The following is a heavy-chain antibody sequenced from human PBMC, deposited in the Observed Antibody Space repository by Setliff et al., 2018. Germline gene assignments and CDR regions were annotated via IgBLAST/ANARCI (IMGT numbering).Heavy chain of an antibody. CDR3: ARESGYYYDSSGYYTDAFDI. Sequence: ASVKVSCKASSYTFTSYGISWVRQAPGQGLEWMGWISAYNGNTNYAQKLQGRVTMTTDTSTSTAYMEPRSLRSDDTAVYYYARESGYYYDSSGYYTDAFDIWGQGTMVTVSS. CDR1: SYTFTSYG. D-gene: IGHD3-22*01. V-gene: IGHV1-18*01. J-gene: IGHJ3*02. CDR2: ISAYNGNT.